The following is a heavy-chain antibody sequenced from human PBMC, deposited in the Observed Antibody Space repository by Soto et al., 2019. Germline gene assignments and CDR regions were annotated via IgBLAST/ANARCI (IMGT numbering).Heavy chain of an antibody. Sequence: QVQLQESGPGLVKPSETLSLTCTVSGGSISSYYWSWIRQPPGKGLEWIGYMYNTGSTVYNPSLKXRXTXSXDTSKNQFSLKLNAVTAADTAVYYCARDLWGYCGTDCYPLDVWGQGTTVTVSS. V-gene: IGHV4-59*01. J-gene: IGHJ6*02. CDR3: ARDLWGYCGTDCYPLDV. CDR2: MYNTGST. CDR1: GGSISSYY. D-gene: IGHD2-21*02.